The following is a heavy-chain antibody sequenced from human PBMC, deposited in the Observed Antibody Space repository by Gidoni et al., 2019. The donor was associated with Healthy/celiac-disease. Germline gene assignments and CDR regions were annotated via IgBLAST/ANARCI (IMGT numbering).Heavy chain of an antibody. CDR2: ISWNSGSI. Sequence: EVQLVESGGGLVQPGRPLRLSCAASGLTFDDYALHWVRQSPGKGLEWVSGISWNSGSIGYADSVKGRFTISRDNAKNSLYLQMNSLRAEDTALYYCAKDGRVATISHAFDIWGQGTMVTVSS. D-gene: IGHD5-12*01. CDR1: GLTFDDYA. CDR3: AKDGRVATISHAFDI. J-gene: IGHJ3*02. V-gene: IGHV3-9*01.